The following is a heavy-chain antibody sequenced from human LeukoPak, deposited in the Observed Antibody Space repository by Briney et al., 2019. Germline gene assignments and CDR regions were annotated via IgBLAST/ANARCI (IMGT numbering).Heavy chain of an antibody. J-gene: IGHJ6*02. CDR2: IYYSGST. Sequence: SSETLSLTCTVSGGSISSYYWSWIRQPPGKGLEWIGYIYYSGSTNYNPSLKSRVTISVDMSKNQFSLKLSSVTAADTAVYYCARIPAAISGYYYYYGMDVWGQGTTVTVSS. CDR3: ARIPAAISGYYYYYGMDV. CDR1: GGSISSYY. D-gene: IGHD2-2*01. V-gene: IGHV4-59*01.